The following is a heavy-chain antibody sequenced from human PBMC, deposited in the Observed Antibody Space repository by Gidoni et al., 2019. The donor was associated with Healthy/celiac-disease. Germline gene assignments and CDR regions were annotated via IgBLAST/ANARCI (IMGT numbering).Heavy chain of an antibody. J-gene: IGHJ5*02. CDR2: MNPNSGNT. V-gene: IGHV1-8*01. Sequence: QVPLVQSGAEVKKPGASVKVSCTASGYTFTSYDINWVRQATGQGLEWMGWMNPNSGNTGYAQKFQGRVTMTRNTSISTAYMELSSLRSEDTAVYYCARGGIAVAGTGFDPWGQGTLVTVSS. D-gene: IGHD6-19*01. CDR3: ARGGIAVAGTGFDP. CDR1: GYTFTSYD.